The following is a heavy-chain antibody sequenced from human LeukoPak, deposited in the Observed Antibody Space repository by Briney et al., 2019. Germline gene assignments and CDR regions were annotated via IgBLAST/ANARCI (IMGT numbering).Heavy chain of an antibody. V-gene: IGHV3-23*01. Sequence: PGGSLRLSCAASGFTFSSYGMHWVPQAPGTGREWVSGISGSGGSTYYADSVKGRFTISRDNSKNTVYLQMNSLRAEDTAVYYCAKDVPVFSDAVDWGQGTLVTVSS. J-gene: IGHJ4*02. D-gene: IGHD6-19*01. CDR3: AKDVPVFSDAVD. CDR1: GFTFSSYG. CDR2: ISGSGGST.